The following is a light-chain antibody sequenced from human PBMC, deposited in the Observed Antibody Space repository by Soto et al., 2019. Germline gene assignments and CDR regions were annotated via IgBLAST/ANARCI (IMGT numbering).Light chain of an antibody. J-gene: IGKJ4*01. Sequence: ETVLTQSPATLSLSPGERATLSCRASQSVSSYLAWYQQKPGQAPRLLIYDASNSTTGIPARFSGIGSVTDFTFTISSLEPEDFAVYYCQQRSNWPRTFGGGTKVDIK. CDR1: QSVSSY. V-gene: IGKV3-11*01. CDR2: DAS. CDR3: QQRSNWPRT.